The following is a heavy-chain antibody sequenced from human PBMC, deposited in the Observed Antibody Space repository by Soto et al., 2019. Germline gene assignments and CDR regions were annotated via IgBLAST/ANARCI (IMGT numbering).Heavy chain of an antibody. Sequence: QLQLQESGPGLVKPSETLSLTCTVSGGSISSNNYFWGWIRQPPGKGLEWIGSIYYSGSTYYNPSLKSRLTMSGDTAKNQFSLKLSSVTAADTAVYYCARHEDDYGDERGFDYWGQGTLVTVSS. CDR2: IYYSGST. V-gene: IGHV4-39*01. CDR1: GGSISSNNYF. J-gene: IGHJ4*02. D-gene: IGHD4-17*01. CDR3: ARHEDDYGDERGFDY.